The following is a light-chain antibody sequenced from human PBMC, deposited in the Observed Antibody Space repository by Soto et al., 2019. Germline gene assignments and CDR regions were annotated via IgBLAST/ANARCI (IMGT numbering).Light chain of an antibody. Sequence: QSVLTQPPSVSAAPGQKVTISCSGSSSNIGNNYVSWYQQLPGTAPKLLIYKNNKRPSGIPDRFSGSKSGTSATLGITGLQTGDEADYYCGTWDSSLSAWVFGGGTKVTVL. CDR3: GTWDSSLSAWV. V-gene: IGLV1-51*02. CDR1: SSNIGNNY. J-gene: IGLJ3*02. CDR2: KNN.